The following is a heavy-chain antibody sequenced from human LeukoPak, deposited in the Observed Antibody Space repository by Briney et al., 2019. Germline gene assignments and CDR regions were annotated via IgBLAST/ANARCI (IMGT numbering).Heavy chain of an antibody. J-gene: IGHJ4*02. V-gene: IGHV3-23*01. CDR3: AKTYQLISYFDY. Sequence: GGSLRLSCAASGFTFSSYAMSRVRQAPGKGLEWVSAISGSGGSTYYADSVKGRFTISRDNSKNTLYLQMKSLRAEDTAVYYCAKTYQLISYFDYWGQGTLVTVSS. CDR1: GFTFSSYA. D-gene: IGHD5-24*01. CDR2: ISGSGGST.